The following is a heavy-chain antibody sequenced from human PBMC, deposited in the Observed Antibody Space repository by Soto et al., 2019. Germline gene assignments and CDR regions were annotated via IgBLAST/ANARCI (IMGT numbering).Heavy chain of an antibody. Sequence: QVQLVESGGGVVQPGRSLRLSCAVSGFTVNTYGMHWVRQAPGKGLEWVAVISRDGATKFYSDSVKGRFTISRDNSSNTLFLEMNSLRGDDMAVYYCTGEGASGYWGQGNLVNISS. CDR3: TGEGASGY. D-gene: IGHD2-8*02. J-gene: IGHJ4*02. CDR2: ISRDGATK. V-gene: IGHV3-30*03. CDR1: GFTVNTYG.